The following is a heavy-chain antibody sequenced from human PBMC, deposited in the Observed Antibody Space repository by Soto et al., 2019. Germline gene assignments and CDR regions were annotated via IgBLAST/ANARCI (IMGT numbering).Heavy chain of an antibody. Sequence: ASETLSLTCTVSGDSISTSRYYWAWVRQSPGTGLEWIGTIYNDGVTYYNPSLKSRVTLSIDTSENQFSLNLRSVTAADSTIYYCARHYCTGGPCYFDYWGQGTLVTVSS. J-gene: IGHJ4*02. V-gene: IGHV4-39*01. CDR1: GDSISTSRYY. CDR3: ARHYCTGGPCYFDY. D-gene: IGHD2-8*02. CDR2: IYNDGVT.